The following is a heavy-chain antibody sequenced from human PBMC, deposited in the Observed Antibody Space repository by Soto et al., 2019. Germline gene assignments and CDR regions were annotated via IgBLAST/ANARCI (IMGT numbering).Heavy chain of an antibody. V-gene: IGHV3-23*01. CDR3: SKALRGCNSSSCYYFDY. CDR2: ISGSGGST. J-gene: IGHJ4*02. CDR1: GFTFSSYA. D-gene: IGHD2-2*01. Sequence: GGSLRLSCAASGFTFSSYAMSWVRQAPGKGLEWVSAISGSGGSTYSTDSVKGRFTISRDNSNNTLYLQMNSLRAEDTAVDYCSKALRGCNSSSCYYFDYWGQGTLVTVSS.